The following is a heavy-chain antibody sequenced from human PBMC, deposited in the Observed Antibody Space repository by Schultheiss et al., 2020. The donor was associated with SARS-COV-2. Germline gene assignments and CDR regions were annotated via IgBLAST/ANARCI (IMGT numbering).Heavy chain of an antibody. Sequence: ASVKVSCKISGGTLFSYAISWVRQAPGQGLEWLGWISAYNGNTNYAQKLQGRVTMTTDTSTSTAYMELRSLRSDDTAVYYCARDLDSSGYWDWFDPWGQGTLVTVSS. CDR2: ISAYNGNT. J-gene: IGHJ5*02. CDR1: GGTLFSYA. CDR3: ARDLDSSGYWDWFDP. V-gene: IGHV1-18*04. D-gene: IGHD3-22*01.